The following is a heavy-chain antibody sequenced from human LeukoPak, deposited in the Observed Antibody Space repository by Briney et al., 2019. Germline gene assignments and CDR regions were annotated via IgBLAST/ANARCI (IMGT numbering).Heavy chain of an antibody. CDR1: GGSISSSSYY. V-gene: IGHV4-39*01. Sequence: SETLSLTCTVSGGSISSSSYYWGWIRQPPGKGLEWIGSIYYSGSTYYNPSLKSRVTISVDTSKNQFSLELSSVTAADTAVYYCARALYSSSRNWFDPWGQGILVTVSS. CDR3: ARALYSSSRNWFDP. CDR2: IYYSGST. D-gene: IGHD6-13*01. J-gene: IGHJ5*02.